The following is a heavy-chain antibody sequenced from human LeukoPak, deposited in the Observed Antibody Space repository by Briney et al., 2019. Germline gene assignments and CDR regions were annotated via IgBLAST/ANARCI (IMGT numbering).Heavy chain of an antibody. D-gene: IGHD2-21*02. V-gene: IGHV1-18*01. Sequence: GASVKVSCKASGYTFTSYGISWVRQAPGQGLEWMGWISAYNGNTNYAQKLQGRVTMTTDTSTSTAYMELRSLRSDDTAVYYCARGYCGGDCYSGYNWFDPWSQGTLVTVSS. J-gene: IGHJ5*02. CDR2: ISAYNGNT. CDR1: GYTFTSYG. CDR3: ARGYCGGDCYSGYNWFDP.